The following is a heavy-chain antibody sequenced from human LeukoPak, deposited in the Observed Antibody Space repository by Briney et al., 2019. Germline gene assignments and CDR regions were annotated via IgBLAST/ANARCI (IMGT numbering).Heavy chain of an antibody. V-gene: IGHV1-46*01. CDR1: GYTFTSYY. D-gene: IGHD3-3*01. CDR3: ARGRRYYDFWSGYFLFDY. Sequence: ASVKVSCKAPGYTFTSYYMHWVRQAPGQGLEWMGIINPSGGSTSYAQKFQGRVTMTRDTSTSTVYMELSSLRSEDTAVYYCARGRRYYDFWSGYFLFDYWGQGTLVTVSS. J-gene: IGHJ4*02. CDR2: INPSGGST.